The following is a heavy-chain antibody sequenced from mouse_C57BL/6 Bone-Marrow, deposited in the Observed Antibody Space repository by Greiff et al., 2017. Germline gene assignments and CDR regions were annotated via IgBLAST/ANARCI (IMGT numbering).Heavy chain of an antibody. J-gene: IGHJ3*01. CDR2: IYPGSGST. D-gene: IGHD1-1*01. V-gene: IGHV1-55*01. CDR1: GYTFTSYW. CDR3: ASGITTEDLCAH. Sequence: QVQLQQPGAELVKPGASVKMSCKASGYTFTSYWITWVKQRPGQGLEWIGDIYPGSGSTNYNEKFKSKATLTVDTSSSTAYMQLSSLTSEDSAVYYCASGITTEDLCAHWGQGTLVTVSA.